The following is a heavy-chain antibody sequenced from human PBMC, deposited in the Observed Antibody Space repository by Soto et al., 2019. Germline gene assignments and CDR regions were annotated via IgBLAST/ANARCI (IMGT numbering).Heavy chain of an antibody. V-gene: IGHV5-51*01. Sequence: PGLSLKISCKGSGYSFTSYWIGWVRQMPGKGLEWMGIIYPGDSDTRYSPSFQGQVTISADKSISTAYLQWSSLKASDTAMYYCASQEMATKNVDAFDIWGQGTMVTVSS. CDR1: GYSFTSYW. D-gene: IGHD5-12*01. J-gene: IGHJ3*02. CDR2: IYPGDSDT. CDR3: ASQEMATKNVDAFDI.